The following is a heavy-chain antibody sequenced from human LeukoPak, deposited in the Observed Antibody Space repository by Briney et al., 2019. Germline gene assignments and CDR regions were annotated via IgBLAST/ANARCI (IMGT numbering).Heavy chain of an antibody. D-gene: IGHD3-10*01. CDR1: GGSISSYF. J-gene: IGHJ2*01. V-gene: IGHV4-59*01. CDR2: IYYSGST. CDR3: ARAVWQPGAWYFDL. Sequence: SETLSLTCTVSGGSISSYFWSWIRQPPGKGLEWVGYIYYSGSTNYNPSLKSRVTISVDTTKSQFSLKLSTVTAADTAVYYCARAVWQPGAWYFDLWGRGNLVTASS.